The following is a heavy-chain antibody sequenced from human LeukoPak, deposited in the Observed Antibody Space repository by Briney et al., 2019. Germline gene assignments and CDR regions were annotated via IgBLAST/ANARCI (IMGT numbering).Heavy chain of an antibody. Sequence: GGSLRLSCAASGFIFSDYNMNWVRQAPGKGLEWVSSISSSSNHIYYADSVKGRFTISRDNAANSLYLQMNSLRAEDTAVYHCARDRGLTYYYDSSGYRPMDVWGKGTTVTVSS. V-gene: IGHV3-21*01. J-gene: IGHJ6*03. CDR1: GFIFSDYN. D-gene: IGHD3-22*01. CDR2: ISSSSNHI. CDR3: ARDRGLTYYYDSSGYRPMDV.